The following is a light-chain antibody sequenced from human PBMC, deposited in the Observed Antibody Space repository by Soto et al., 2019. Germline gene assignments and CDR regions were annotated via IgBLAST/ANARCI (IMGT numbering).Light chain of an antibody. CDR3: CSYAGRITVV. V-gene: IGLV2-23*02. J-gene: IGLJ2*01. CDR1: SSDVGSYNL. Sequence: QSALTQPASVSGSPGQSITISCTGTSSDVGSYNLVSWYQQHPGKAPKLMIYEVTERPSGVSDRISGSKSGNTASLTISGLQAEDEADYYCCSYAGRITVVFGGGTKVTVL. CDR2: EVT.